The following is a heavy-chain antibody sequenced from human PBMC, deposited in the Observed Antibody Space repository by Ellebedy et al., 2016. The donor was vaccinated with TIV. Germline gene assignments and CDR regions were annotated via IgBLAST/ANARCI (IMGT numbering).Heavy chain of an antibody. CDR1: GFTFNTYA. Sequence: GESLKISXAASGFTFNTYAMSWVRQGPGKGLEWVSGINGGGDRTYYVDSVKGRFTISRDNSKNTLYLQMNSLRAEDTAVYYCATRRDPYGDYSVDYWGQGTLVTVSS. CDR2: INGGGDRT. CDR3: ATRRDPYGDYSVDY. V-gene: IGHV3-23*01. J-gene: IGHJ4*02. D-gene: IGHD4-17*01.